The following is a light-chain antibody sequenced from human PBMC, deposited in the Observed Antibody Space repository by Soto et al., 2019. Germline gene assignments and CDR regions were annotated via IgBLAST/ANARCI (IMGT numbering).Light chain of an antibody. J-gene: IGKJ4*01. CDR1: QSVSTN. V-gene: IGKV3-15*01. CDR2: RAS. Sequence: EIGMTQTPSTRSVSPGGRATLSCSASQSVSTNLAWYQQKPGQAPRLLIYRASTRATGIPARFSGSGSGTDFTLTISRLQSEDFAVYYCQHYNNWPPLTFGGGSKVDIK. CDR3: QHYNNWPPLT.